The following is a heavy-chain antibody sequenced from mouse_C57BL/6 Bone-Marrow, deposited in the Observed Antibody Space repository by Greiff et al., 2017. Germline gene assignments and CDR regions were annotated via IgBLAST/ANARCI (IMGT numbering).Heavy chain of an antibody. D-gene: IGHD2-3*01. V-gene: IGHV5-17*01. Sequence: EVKVVESGGGLVKPGGSLKLSCAASGFTFSDYGMHWVRQAPEKGLEWVAYISSGSSTIYYADTVKGRFTISRDNAKNTLFLQMTSLRSEDTAMYYWARSGWLLRGWFAYWGQGTLVTVSA. CDR3: ARSGWLLRGWFAY. CDR2: ISSGSSTI. J-gene: IGHJ3*01. CDR1: GFTFSDYG.